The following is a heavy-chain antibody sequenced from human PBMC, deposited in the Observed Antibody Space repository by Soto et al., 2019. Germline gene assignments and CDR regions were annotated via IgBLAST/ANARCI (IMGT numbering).Heavy chain of an antibody. CDR1: GYTFTSYG. CDR3: AIRAPNCGGDCLDY. V-gene: IGHV1-18*01. CDR2: ISAYNGNT. D-gene: IGHD2-21*01. J-gene: IGHJ4*02. Sequence: GASVKVSCKASGYTFTSYGISWVRQAPGQGLEWMGWISAYNGNTNYAQKLQGRVTMTTDTSTSTAYMELRSLRSDDTAVYYCAIRAPNCGGDCLDYWGQGTLVTVSS.